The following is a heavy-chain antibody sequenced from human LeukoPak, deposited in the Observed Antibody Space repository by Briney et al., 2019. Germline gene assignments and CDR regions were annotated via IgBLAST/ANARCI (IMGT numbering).Heavy chain of an antibody. CDR3: AKDLVGYSSGWYAFDI. CDR2: IYSGGST. J-gene: IGHJ3*02. V-gene: IGHV3-53*01. D-gene: IGHD6-19*01. CDR1: GFTVSSNY. Sequence: PGGSLRLSCAASGFTVSSNYMSWVRQAPGKGLEWVSVIYSGGSTYYADSVKGRFTISRDNSKNTLYLQMNSLRAEDTAVYYCAKDLVGYSSGWYAFDIWGQGTMVTVSS.